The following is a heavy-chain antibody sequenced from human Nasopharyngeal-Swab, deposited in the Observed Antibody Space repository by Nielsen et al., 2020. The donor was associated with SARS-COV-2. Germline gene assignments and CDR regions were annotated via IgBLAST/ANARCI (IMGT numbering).Heavy chain of an antibody. CDR3: TRDFDAATGY. J-gene: IGHJ4*02. D-gene: IGHD5-18*01. V-gene: IGHV3-74*01. Sequence: ETLSLTCAASGFTFSSYWMHGVRKAPGKGLVWVSRISPDGSTTGYADSVKGRFTISRDNAKSTLYLQINSLRADDTAVYYCTRDFDAATGYWGQGTLVTVSS. CDR2: ISPDGSTT. CDR1: GFTFSSYW.